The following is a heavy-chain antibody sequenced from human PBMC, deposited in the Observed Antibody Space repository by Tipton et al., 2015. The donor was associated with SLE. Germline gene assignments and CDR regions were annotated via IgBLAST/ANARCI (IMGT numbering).Heavy chain of an antibody. J-gene: IGHJ4*02. CDR2: ISTSSSYI. Sequence: SLRLSCAASGFILSSYSMNWVRQAPGKGLEWVSYISTSSSYIYYADSVKGRFTISRDNAKNSLYLQMNSLKAEDTAVYYCARAPHRNPDYWGQGTLVTVSS. V-gene: IGHV3-21*03. CDR1: GFILSSYS. CDR3: ARAPHRNPDY.